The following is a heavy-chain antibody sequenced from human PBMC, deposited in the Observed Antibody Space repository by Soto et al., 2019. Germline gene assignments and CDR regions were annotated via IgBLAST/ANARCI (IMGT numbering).Heavy chain of an antibody. CDR1: GYTFTSYG. V-gene: IGHV1-18*01. J-gene: IGHJ6*02. D-gene: IGHD2-2*01. CDR2: ISAYNGNT. Sequence: QVQLVQSGAEVKKPGASVKVSCKASGYTFTSYGISWVRQAPGQGLEWMGWISAYNGNTNYAQKLQGRVTKTTDTSTSTANMELRSLRSDDTAVYYCARLYCISTSCYLGMDVWGQGTTVTVSS. CDR3: ARLYCISTSCYLGMDV.